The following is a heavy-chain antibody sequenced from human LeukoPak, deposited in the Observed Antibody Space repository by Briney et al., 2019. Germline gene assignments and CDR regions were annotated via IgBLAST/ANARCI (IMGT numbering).Heavy chain of an antibody. J-gene: IGHJ3*02. CDR3: ARDQLHDAFDI. CDR1: GFTFSSYS. D-gene: IGHD2-2*01. CDR2: ISNSSSYI. V-gene: IGHV3-21*01. Sequence: GGSLRLSCAASGFTFSSYSMNWVRQAPGKGLEWVSSISNSSSYIYYADSVKGRFTISRDNAKNSLSLQMNSLRAEDTAVYYCARDQLHDAFDIWGQGTMVTVSS.